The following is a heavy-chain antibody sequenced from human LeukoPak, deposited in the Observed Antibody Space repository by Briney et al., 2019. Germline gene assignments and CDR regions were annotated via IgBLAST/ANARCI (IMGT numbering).Heavy chain of an antibody. D-gene: IGHD6-19*01. CDR2: IKQDGSEK. Sequence: PGGSLRLSCAASGFTFSSYWMSWVRQAPGKGLEWVANIKQDGSEKYYVDSVKGRFTISRDNAKNSLYLQMNSLRAEDTVVYYCARAARGWYIDYWGQGTLVTVSS. J-gene: IGHJ4*02. CDR3: ARAARGWYIDY. CDR1: GFTFSSYW. V-gene: IGHV3-7*01.